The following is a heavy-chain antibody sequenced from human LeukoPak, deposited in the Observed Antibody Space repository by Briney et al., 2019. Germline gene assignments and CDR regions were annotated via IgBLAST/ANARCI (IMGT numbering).Heavy chain of an antibody. CDR3: ARPQSPRSSGYAFDS. CDR1: GFTFSSYE. Sequence: GGSLTLSCAASGFTFSSYEMNWVRQAPGKGLEWVSYISSSGSTIYYADSVKGRFTISRDNAKNSLYLQMNSLRAEDTAVYYCARPQSPRSSGYAFDSWGQGTLVTVSS. J-gene: IGHJ4*02. V-gene: IGHV3-48*03. CDR2: ISSSGSTI. D-gene: IGHD5-12*01.